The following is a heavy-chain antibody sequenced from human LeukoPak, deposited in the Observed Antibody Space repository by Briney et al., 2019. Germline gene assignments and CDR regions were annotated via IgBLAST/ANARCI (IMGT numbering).Heavy chain of an antibody. CDR2: INPNSGGT. Sequence: ASVTVSCKASGYTFTGYYIHWVRQAPGQGLEWMGWINPNSGGTNYAQKFQDWVTLTRDMSINTAYMELSRLRSDDTAVYYCARGWGYYDRSGYFYRKYYSNYWGQGTLVTVSS. J-gene: IGHJ4*02. V-gene: IGHV1-2*04. D-gene: IGHD3-22*01. CDR1: GYTFTGYY. CDR3: ARGWGYYDRSGYFYRKYYSNY.